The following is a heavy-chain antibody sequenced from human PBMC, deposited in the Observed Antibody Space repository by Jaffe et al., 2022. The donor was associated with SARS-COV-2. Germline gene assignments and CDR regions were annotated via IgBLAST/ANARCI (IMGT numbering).Heavy chain of an antibody. CDR1: GGSISTYF. CDR3: VRDTRGGSDILTGHFDY. Sequence: QVQLQESGPGLVKPSETLSLTCTVSGGSISTYFWNWIRQPPGKGLEWIGYIYYTGSTNFNPSLKSRVTISVDTSKNQFSLKLSSVSAADTAVYYCVRDTRGGSDILTGHFDYWGQGALVTVSS. CDR2: IYYTGST. D-gene: IGHD3-9*01. V-gene: IGHV4-59*01. J-gene: IGHJ4*02.